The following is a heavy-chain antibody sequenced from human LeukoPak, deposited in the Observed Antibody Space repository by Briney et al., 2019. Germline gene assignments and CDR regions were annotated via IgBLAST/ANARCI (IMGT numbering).Heavy chain of an antibody. CDR1: GGSISSYY. D-gene: IGHD1-26*01. CDR3: ARGKLVGATYDYYYYGMDV. J-gene: IGHJ6*02. V-gene: IGHV4-59*01. Sequence: KPSETLSLTCTVSGGSISSYYWSWIRQPPGKGLEWIGYIYYSGSTNYNPSLKSRVTISVDTSKNQFSLKLSSVTAADTAVYYCARGKLVGATYDYYYYGMDVWGQGTTVTVSS. CDR2: IYYSGST.